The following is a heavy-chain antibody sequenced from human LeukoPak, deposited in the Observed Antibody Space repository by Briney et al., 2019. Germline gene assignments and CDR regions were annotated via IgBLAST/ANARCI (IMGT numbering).Heavy chain of an antibody. CDR3: AKDQNLAVTGPLGY. CDR1: GFTFSSYS. V-gene: IGHV3-21*01. Sequence: GGSLRLSCAASGFTFSSYSMNWVRQAPGKGLEWVSSINSNSRYIYYPDSVKGRFTISRDNAKNSLYLQMNSLRAEDTAVYYCAKDQNLAVTGPLGYWGQGTLVTVSS. D-gene: IGHD6-19*01. CDR2: INSNSRYI. J-gene: IGHJ4*02.